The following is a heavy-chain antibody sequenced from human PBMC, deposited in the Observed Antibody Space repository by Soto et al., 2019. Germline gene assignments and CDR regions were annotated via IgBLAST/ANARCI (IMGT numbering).Heavy chain of an antibody. J-gene: IGHJ4*02. CDR3: ARDRGSSLDY. Sequence: QVQLVQSGTEVKKPGASVKVSCKASGYSFTNYGVSWVRQVPGQGLEWMGWFSNYNGNTNYAQKLQGRVTMTTDTCTTTAYMELRTLSSDDTDVYECARDRGSSLDYWGQGALVTVSA. D-gene: IGHD6-13*01. CDR2: FSNYNGNT. CDR1: GYSFTNYG. V-gene: IGHV1-18*01.